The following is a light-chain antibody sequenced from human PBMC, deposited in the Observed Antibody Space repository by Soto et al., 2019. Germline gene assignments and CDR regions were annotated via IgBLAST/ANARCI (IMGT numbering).Light chain of an antibody. J-gene: IGKJ4*01. Sequence: DIQMTQSPSFLSASVGDRVTVTCRASENINTYLYWYQQRPGKAPSLLIYAASTLQSGVPSRFSGSGSGTDITLTINSLEPEDFATYYCQQTFVTPITFGGGTKVEMK. CDR3: QQTFVTPIT. CDR1: ENINTY. V-gene: IGKV1-39*01. CDR2: AAS.